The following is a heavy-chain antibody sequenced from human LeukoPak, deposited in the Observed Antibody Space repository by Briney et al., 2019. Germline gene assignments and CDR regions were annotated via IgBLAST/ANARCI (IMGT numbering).Heavy chain of an antibody. Sequence: SETLSLTCAVYGGSFSDYYWSWIRQPPGKGLEWIGEINHSGSTNYNPSLKSRVTISVDTSKNRFSLKLSSVTAADTAVYYCARRREYCTSTSCSDVWFDPWGQGTLVTVSS. V-gene: IGHV4-34*01. J-gene: IGHJ5*02. CDR3: ARRREYCTSTSCSDVWFDP. CDR2: INHSGST. D-gene: IGHD2-2*01. CDR1: GGSFSDYY.